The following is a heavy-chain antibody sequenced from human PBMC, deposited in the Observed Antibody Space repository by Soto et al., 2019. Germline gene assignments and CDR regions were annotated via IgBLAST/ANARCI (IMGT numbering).Heavy chain of an antibody. D-gene: IGHD6-6*01. Sequence: QLQLQESGPGLVKPSETLSLTCTVSGGSISSSSYYWGWIRQPPGKGLEWIGSIYYSGSTYYNPSLKRRVTIAVDTSKNQFSLKLSSVTAADTAVYYCARHEIGIAARARFDPWGQGTLVTVSS. J-gene: IGHJ5*02. CDR3: ARHEIGIAARARFDP. CDR2: IYYSGST. V-gene: IGHV4-39*01. CDR1: GGSISSSSYY.